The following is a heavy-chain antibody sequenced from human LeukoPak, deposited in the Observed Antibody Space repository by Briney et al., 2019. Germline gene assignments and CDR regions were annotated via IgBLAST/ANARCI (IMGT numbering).Heavy chain of an antibody. CDR2: VYPGDSDT. Sequence: GESLKISCKASGYSFSEYWIAWVRQMPGKGLEWMGIVYPGDSDTRYSPSFQGQVTIPADQSTSTASLQWSSLKASDTAMYYCARRAVSRVVSTVDAFDYWAQGTLVTVSS. CDR3: ARRAVSRVVSTVDAFDY. D-gene: IGHD2-8*02. J-gene: IGHJ4*02. CDR1: GYSFSEYW. V-gene: IGHV5-51*01.